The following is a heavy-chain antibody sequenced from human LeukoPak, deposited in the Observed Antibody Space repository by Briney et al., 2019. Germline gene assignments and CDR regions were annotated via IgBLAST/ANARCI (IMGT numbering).Heavy chain of an antibody. CDR1: GYTFTSYW. Sequence: GESLKISCKGSGYTFTSYWIGWVRQMPGEGLELMGIIFPGDSDTRYSPSFRGQVTISADKSISTAYLQWSSLKASDTAIYYCARHWAADAFDIWGQGTMVTVSS. D-gene: IGHD3-16*01. J-gene: IGHJ3*02. CDR3: ARHWAADAFDI. V-gene: IGHV5-51*01. CDR2: IFPGDSDT.